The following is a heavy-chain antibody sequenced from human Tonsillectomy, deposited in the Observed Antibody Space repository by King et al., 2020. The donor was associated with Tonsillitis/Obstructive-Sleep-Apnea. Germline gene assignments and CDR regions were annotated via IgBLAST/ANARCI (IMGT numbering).Heavy chain of an antibody. D-gene: IGHD2-15*01. CDR2: ISYDGSNK. J-gene: IGHJ6*03. CDR1: GFTFSSYA. Sequence: VQLVESGGGVVQPGRSLRLSCAASGFTFSSYAMHWVRQAPGKGLEWVAVISYDGSNKYYADSVKGRFTISRDNSKNTLYLQINSLRAEDTAVYYCARPPTYCSGGSCYSWYYYYMDVWGKGTTVTVSS. V-gene: IGHV3-30*04. CDR3: ARPPTYCSGGSCYSWYYYYMDV.